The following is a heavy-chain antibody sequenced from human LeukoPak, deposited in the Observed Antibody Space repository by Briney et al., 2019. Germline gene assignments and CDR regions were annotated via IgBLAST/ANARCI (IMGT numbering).Heavy chain of an antibody. Sequence: AETLSLTCTVSGGSISSSSYYWGWIRQPPGKGLEWFGSIYYSGSTYYNPSLKSRVTISVDTSKNQFSLKLSSVTAADTAVYYCARQREQQLKRYPDYWGQGTLVTVSS. V-gene: IGHV4-39*01. J-gene: IGHJ4*02. D-gene: IGHD6-13*01. CDR3: ARQREQQLKRYPDY. CDR2: IYYSGST. CDR1: GGSISSSSYY.